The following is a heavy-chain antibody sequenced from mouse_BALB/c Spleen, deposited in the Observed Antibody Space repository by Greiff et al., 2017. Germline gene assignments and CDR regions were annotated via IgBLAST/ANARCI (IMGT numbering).Heavy chain of an antibody. CDR2: IYPGSGNT. Sequence: QVQLQQSGAELARPGPSVKLSCKASGYTFTDYYINWVKQRTGQGLEWIGEIYPGSGNTYYNEKFKGKATLTVDKSSSTAYMQLSSPTSEDSAVYYCTRYGTGRDWFAYWGQGTLVTVSA. D-gene: IGHD4-1*01. CDR1: GYTFTDYY. J-gene: IGHJ3*01. V-gene: IGHV1-77*01. CDR3: TRYGTGRDWFAY.